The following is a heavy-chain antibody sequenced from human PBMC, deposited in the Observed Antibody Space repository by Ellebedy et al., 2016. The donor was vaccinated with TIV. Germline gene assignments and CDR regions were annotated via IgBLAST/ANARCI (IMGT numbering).Heavy chain of an antibody. CDR1: GFIFADHA. J-gene: IGHJ4*02. Sequence: GGSLRLSCTASGFIFADHAIHWVRQAPGKGLEWVSGIDWRSDTIGHAASVRGRFTISRDNAKNPLYLQMNSLRAEDTAVYFCARDWPDSSSPFWGQGTLVTVSS. V-gene: IGHV3-9*01. CDR3: ARDWPDSSSPF. CDR2: IDWRSDTI. D-gene: IGHD6-6*01.